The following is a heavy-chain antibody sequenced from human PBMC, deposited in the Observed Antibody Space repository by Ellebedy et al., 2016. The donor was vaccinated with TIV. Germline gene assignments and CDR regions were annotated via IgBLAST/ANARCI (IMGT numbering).Heavy chain of an antibody. V-gene: IGHV1-8*01. D-gene: IGHD2-2*01. CDR2: MNPNSGNT. Sequence: ASVKVSXKASGYTFTSYDITWVRQATGQGLEWMGWMNPNSGNTGYAQKFQGRVTMTRNTSISTAYMELSSLRSEDTAVYYCARIGVVVVPAASGGYYYGMDVWGQGTTVTVSS. CDR1: GYTFTSYD. CDR3: ARIGVVVVPAASGGYYYGMDV. J-gene: IGHJ6*02.